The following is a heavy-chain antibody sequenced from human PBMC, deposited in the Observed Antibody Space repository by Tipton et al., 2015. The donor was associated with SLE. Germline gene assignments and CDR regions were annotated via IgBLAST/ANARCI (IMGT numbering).Heavy chain of an antibody. CDR1: GGSFRGYY. CDR3: ARSGDFQH. V-gene: IGHV4-34*01. Sequence: TLSLTCAVYGGSFRGYYWSWIRQPPGKGLEWIGEINHSGSTNYNPSLKSRVTISVDTSKNQFSLKLSSVTAADTAVYYCARSGDFQHWGQGTLVTVSS. J-gene: IGHJ1*01. CDR2: INHSGST.